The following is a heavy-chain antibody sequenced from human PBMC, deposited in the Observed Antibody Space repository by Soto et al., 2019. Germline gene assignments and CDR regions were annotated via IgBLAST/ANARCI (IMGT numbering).Heavy chain of an antibody. V-gene: IGHV4-59*01. CDR3: ARTDVIMVDY. CDR2: IYYSGST. Sequence: SETLSLTCTVSGGSISSYYWSWIRQPPGKGLEWIGYIYYSGSTNYNPSLKSRVTISVDTSKNQFSLKLSSVTAADTAVYYCARTDVIMVDYLGQGTLVTGSS. D-gene: IGHD2-8*01. CDR1: GGSISSYY. J-gene: IGHJ4*02.